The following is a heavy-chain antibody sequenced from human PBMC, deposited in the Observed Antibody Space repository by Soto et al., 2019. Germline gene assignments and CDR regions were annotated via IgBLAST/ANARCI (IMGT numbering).Heavy chain of an antibody. CDR1: GVSVSSGDHY. V-gene: IGHV4-30-4*01. J-gene: IGHJ4*02. Sequence: QVQLQESGPGLVKPSQTLSLTCTVSGVSVSSGDHYWSWLRQPPGKGLEWIVYIQYGASTFYNPSLTSRTSISVDTSKNQFSLMLRSVTAADTAVYYCARGRGYGYGIDYWGQGTLVTVSS. D-gene: IGHD5-18*01. CDR3: ARGRGYGYGIDY. CDR2: IQYGAST.